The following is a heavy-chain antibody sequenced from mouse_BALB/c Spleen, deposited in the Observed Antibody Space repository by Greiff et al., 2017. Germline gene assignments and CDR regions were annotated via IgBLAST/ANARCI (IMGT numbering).Heavy chain of an antibody. CDR1: GYSITSYYA. CDR2: ISYSGST. Sequence: EVKVVESGPGLVKPSQSLSLTCTVTGYSITSYYAWSWIRQFPGNKLELRGYISYSGSTSYNPYIKSRISITRDTSKNQYFLQLNSVTTEDTATYYCARRANLLFDYWGQGTTLTVSS. V-gene: IGHV3-2*02. CDR3: ARRANLLFDY. J-gene: IGHJ2*01. D-gene: IGHD3-3*01.